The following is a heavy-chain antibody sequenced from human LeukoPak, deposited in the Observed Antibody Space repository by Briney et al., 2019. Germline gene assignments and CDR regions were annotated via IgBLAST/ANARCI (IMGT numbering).Heavy chain of an antibody. Sequence: PSETLSLTCTVSGGSISSYYWSWIRQPAGNGLEWIGRIYTSGSTNYNPSLKSRITMSVDTSKNQLSLKLSSVTAADTAVYYCAREAYCGGDCYSDPAVFVDYWGQGTLVTVSS. D-gene: IGHD2-21*02. V-gene: IGHV4-4*07. CDR2: IYTSGST. J-gene: IGHJ4*02. CDR1: GGSISSYY. CDR3: AREAYCGGDCYSDPAVFVDY.